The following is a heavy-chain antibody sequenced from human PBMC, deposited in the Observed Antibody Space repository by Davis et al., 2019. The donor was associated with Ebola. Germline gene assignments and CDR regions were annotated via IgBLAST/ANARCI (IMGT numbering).Heavy chain of an antibody. J-gene: IGHJ4*02. CDR3: ARPSRGGSYYPFDY. CDR2: INHSGST. V-gene: IGHV4-34*01. D-gene: IGHD1-26*01. Sequence: MPGGSLRLSCAVYGGSFSGYYWSWIRQPPGKGLEWIGEINHSGSTNYNPSLKSRVTISVDTSKNQFSLKLSSVTAADTAVYYCARPSRGGSYYPFDYWGQGTLVTVSS. CDR1: GGSFSGYY.